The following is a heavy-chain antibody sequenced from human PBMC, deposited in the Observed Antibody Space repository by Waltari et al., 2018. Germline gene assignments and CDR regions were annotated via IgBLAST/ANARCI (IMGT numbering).Heavy chain of an antibody. Sequence: QRVQSTDEVTEPGSSVKVSCQASGATLRSYALRRVRQAPGQGLEWMGRIIPIFGTANYAQKFQGRVTITADKSTSTAYMELSSLRSEDTAVYYCAGGRDFWSGLVHWGQGTLVTVSS. CDR1: GATLRSYA. V-gene: IGHV1-69*08. J-gene: IGHJ4*02. CDR3: AGGRDFWSGLVH. D-gene: IGHD3-3*01. CDR2: IIPIFGTA.